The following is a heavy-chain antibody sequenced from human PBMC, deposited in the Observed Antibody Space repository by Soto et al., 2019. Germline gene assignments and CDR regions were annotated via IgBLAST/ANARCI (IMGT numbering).Heavy chain of an antibody. CDR3: ARETYSNYGGWIDF. V-gene: IGHV4-4*02. Sequence: SETLSLTCTVSGGSITSDNWWTWVRQPPGKGLEWIGEIYHSGGTNYKPSLESRVSISVDKSKGQISLRVNSVTAADTAVYYCARETYSNYGGWIDFWGQGALVTVSS. CDR2: IYHSGGT. D-gene: IGHD4-4*01. J-gene: IGHJ4*02. CDR1: GGSITSDNW.